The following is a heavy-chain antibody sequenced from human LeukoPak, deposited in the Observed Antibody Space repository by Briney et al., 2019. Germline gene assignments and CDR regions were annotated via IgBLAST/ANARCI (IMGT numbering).Heavy chain of an antibody. D-gene: IGHD6-19*01. J-gene: IGHJ4*02. CDR2: ISYDGSNA. CDR1: GFAFYDYG. Sequence: PGGSLRLPCAVSGFAFYDYGMHWVRQAPGKGLEWVAVISYDGSNAYYADSVKGRFTISRDNSKNTLYLQMNSLRAEDTAVYYCAKSNSGWYVPPSDWGQGTLVTVSS. V-gene: IGHV3-30*18. CDR3: AKSNSGWYVPPSD.